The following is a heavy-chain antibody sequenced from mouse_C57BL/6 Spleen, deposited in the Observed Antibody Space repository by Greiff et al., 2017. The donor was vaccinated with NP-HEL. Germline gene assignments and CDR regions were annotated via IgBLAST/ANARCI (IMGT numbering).Heavy chain of an antibody. V-gene: IGHV1-80*01. CDR1: GYAFSSSW. CDR2: IYPGDGAT. J-gene: IGHJ3*01. D-gene: IGHD2-2*01. Sequence: VQLQQSGAELVKPGASVKISCKASGYAFSSSWMNWVKQRPGKGLEWIGQIYPGDGATNYNGKFKGKATLTADKSSSTAYMQLSSLASEDSAVYFCARVDGYGAYWGQGTLVTVSA. CDR3: ARVDGYGAY.